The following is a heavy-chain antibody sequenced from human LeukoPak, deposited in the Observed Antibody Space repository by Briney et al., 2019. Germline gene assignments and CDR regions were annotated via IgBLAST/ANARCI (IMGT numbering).Heavy chain of an antibody. Sequence: GGSLRLSCAASGFTVSSNYMSWVRQAPGKGLEWVSGISGSGSGTNYADSVAGRFTISRDNSRNTLYLQMNSLRAEDTAVYYCAKGPLTEVAGTTWDYWGQGTPVTVSS. D-gene: IGHD6-19*01. CDR1: GFTVSSNY. J-gene: IGHJ4*02. V-gene: IGHV3-23*01. CDR2: ISGSGSGT. CDR3: AKGPLTEVAGTTWDY.